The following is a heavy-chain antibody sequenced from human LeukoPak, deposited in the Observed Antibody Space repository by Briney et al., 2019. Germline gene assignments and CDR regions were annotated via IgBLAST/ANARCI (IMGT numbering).Heavy chain of an antibody. CDR3: ARGNGDYGFDY. CDR1: GFTFSSYA. D-gene: IGHD4-17*01. V-gene: IGHV3-7*01. Sequence: GGSLRLSCAASGFTFSSYAMSWVRQAPGKGLEWVANIKQDGSEKYYVDSVKGRFTISRDNAKNSLYLQMNSLRAEDTAVYYCARGNGDYGFDYWGQGTLVTVSS. J-gene: IGHJ4*02. CDR2: IKQDGSEK.